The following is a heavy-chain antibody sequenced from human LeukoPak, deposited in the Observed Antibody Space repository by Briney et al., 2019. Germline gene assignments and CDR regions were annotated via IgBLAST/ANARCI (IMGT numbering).Heavy chain of an antibody. CDR2: LNWNGGIT. V-gene: IGHV3-20*04. D-gene: IGHD3-10*01. CDR3: ASGDFSLRGDASDI. Sequence: PGGSLRLSCVASGFNFDDYGMNWVRQPPGKGLEWLSGLNWNGGITGYADSVKGRFTISRDNAKNSLYLQMNSLRADGTALYYCASGDFSLRGDASDIWGQGTKVTVSS. J-gene: IGHJ3*02. CDR1: GFNFDDYG.